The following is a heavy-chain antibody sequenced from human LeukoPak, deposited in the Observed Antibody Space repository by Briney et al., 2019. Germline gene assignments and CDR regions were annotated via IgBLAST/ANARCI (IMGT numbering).Heavy chain of an antibody. Sequence: GGSLRLSCAASGLTFSRYGLHWVRQAPGKGLEWVTVIANDGKDKKYADSVKGRFTISRDNSKSTLYLQMNSLRAEDTGVYYCAKDQQVGAAAYYFDSWGQGTLVTVSS. D-gene: IGHD2-2*01. CDR1: GLTFSRYG. V-gene: IGHV3-30*18. J-gene: IGHJ4*02. CDR3: AKDQQVGAAAYYFDS. CDR2: IANDGKDK.